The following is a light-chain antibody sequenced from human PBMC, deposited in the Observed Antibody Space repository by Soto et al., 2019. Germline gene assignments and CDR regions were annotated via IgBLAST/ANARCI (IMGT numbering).Light chain of an antibody. CDR2: AAS. CDR3: QQYNAWPPT. CDR1: ESIRDY. V-gene: IGKV1-39*01. Sequence: DIQMTQSPSSLSASVGDRVTITCRASESIRDYLNWYQQKPGKAPNLLIYAASSLQSGVPSRFSGGGSGTEFVLTISDLQSEDFAVYSCQQYNAWPPTFGQGTKVDNK. J-gene: IGKJ1*01.